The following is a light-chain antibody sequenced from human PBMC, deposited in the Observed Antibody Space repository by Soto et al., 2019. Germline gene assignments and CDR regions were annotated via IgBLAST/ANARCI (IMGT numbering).Light chain of an antibody. V-gene: IGKV3-20*01. Sequence: EIVLTQSPGTLSLSPGEGATVSCRASQSVNSNLLAWFQQKPGQAPRLLIHDASRRATGIPDRFSGSGSGTNFTLIISRLEPADCAGYYCRQYVSSPLTFGQGTKLEIK. CDR3: RQYVSSPLT. J-gene: IGKJ2*01. CDR2: DAS. CDR1: QSVNSNL.